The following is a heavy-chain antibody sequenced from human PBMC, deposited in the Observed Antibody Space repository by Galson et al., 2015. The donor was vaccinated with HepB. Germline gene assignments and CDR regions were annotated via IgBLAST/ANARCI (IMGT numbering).Heavy chain of an antibody. CDR1: GFTFSSYA. Sequence: SLRLSCAASGFTFSSYAMHWVRQAPGKGLGWVAVISYDGSNKYYADSVKGRFTISRDNSKNTLYLQMNSLRAEDTAVYYCAREGSGGYSSGTGRYFDYWGQGTLVTVSS. CDR3: AREGSGGYSSGTGRYFDY. V-gene: IGHV3-30*04. CDR2: ISYDGSNK. J-gene: IGHJ4*02. D-gene: IGHD6-19*01.